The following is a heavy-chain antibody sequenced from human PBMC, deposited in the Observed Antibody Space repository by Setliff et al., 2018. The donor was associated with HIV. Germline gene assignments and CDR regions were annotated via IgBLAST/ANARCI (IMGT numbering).Heavy chain of an antibody. CDR1: GGTFSSYA. V-gene: IGHV1-69*10. CDR2: IIPILGIA. Sequence: SVKVSCKASGGTFSSYAISWVRQAPGQGLEWMGGIIPILGIANYAQKFQGRVTITTDESTSTAYMELSSLRSEDTAVYYCARDGPSYHYYMDVWGKGTTVTVSS. J-gene: IGHJ6*03. CDR3: ARDGPSYHYYMDV.